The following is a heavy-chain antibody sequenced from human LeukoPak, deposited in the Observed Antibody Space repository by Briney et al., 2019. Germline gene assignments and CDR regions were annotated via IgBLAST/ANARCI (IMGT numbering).Heavy chain of an antibody. V-gene: IGHV4-59*01. CDR1: GGSISSYY. J-gene: IGHJ6*03. CDR3: ARIGYSSSWYSPYYYYYYMDV. D-gene: IGHD6-13*01. Sequence: SETLSLTCTVSGGSISSYYWSWIGQPPGKGLEWIGYIYYSGSTNYNPSLKSRVTISVDTSKNQFSLKLSSVTAADTAVYYCARIGYSSSWYSPYYYYYYMDVWGKGTTVTVSS. CDR2: IYYSGST.